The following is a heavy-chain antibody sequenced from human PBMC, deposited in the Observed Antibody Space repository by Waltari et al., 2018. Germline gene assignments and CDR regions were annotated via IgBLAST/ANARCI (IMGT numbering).Heavy chain of an antibody. CDR1: GFTLSTSW. V-gene: IGHV3-7*01. CDR3: ARVYCTATSCFGALFFDY. CDR2: IKQDGSEE. D-gene: IGHD2-2*01. J-gene: IGHJ4*02. Sequence: EVQVVESGGGLVQPGGSLRLSCAASGFTLSTSWISWVRQAPGKGLEWVGHIKQDGSEEYYVDSVKGRFTISRDNAKNSLYLQMSSLRAEDTALYYCARVYCTATSCFGALFFDYWGQGTLVTVSS.